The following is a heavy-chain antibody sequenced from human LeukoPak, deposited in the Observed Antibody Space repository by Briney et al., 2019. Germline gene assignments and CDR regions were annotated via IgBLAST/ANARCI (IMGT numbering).Heavy chain of an antibody. Sequence: GASVKVSCKASGDTFGIYDFTFTSYAISWVRQAPGQGLEWMGGIIPIYGRANYSQKFQGRVTITADELTSTAYMELSSLRSEDTAVYYCARDWGVSGSYLHGSEYQHWGRGTLVIVSS. CDR3: ARDWGVSGSYLHGSEYQH. CDR1: GDTFGIYDFTFTSYA. V-gene: IGHV1-69*13. CDR2: IIPIYGRA. J-gene: IGHJ1*01. D-gene: IGHD3-10*01.